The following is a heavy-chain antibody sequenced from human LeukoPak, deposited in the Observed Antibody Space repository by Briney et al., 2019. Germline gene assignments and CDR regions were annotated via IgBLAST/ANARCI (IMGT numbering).Heavy chain of an antibody. Sequence: SETLSLTCAVSGDSISSSHWWSWVRQSPGKGLEWIGEIYHSGNTNYNPSVKSRVAISLDKASNQFSLRLTSVTAADTAMYYCARDYCTSTTCPNWFDPWGQGTLVTVSS. V-gene: IGHV4-4*02. D-gene: IGHD2-2*01. CDR2: IYHSGNT. CDR1: GDSISSSHW. J-gene: IGHJ5*02. CDR3: ARDYCTSTTCPNWFDP.